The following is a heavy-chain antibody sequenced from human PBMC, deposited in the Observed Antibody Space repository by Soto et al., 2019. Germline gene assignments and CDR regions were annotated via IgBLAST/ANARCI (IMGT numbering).Heavy chain of an antibody. D-gene: IGHD3-10*01. CDR1: GGSISRYY. CDR2: IYYSGST. Sequence: SETLSLTCTVSGGSISRYYWNWIRQPPGKGLEWIGYIYYSGSTNYNPSLKSRVTISVDTSKNQFSLKLSSVTAADTAVYYCAIYPGSGSYYGWFDPWGPGILVTVAS. J-gene: IGHJ5*02. CDR3: AIYPGSGSYYGWFDP. V-gene: IGHV4-59*01.